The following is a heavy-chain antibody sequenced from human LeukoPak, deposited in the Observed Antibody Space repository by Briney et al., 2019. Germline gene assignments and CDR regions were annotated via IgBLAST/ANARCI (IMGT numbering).Heavy chain of an antibody. Sequence: GGSLRLSCAASGFTFSSYGMPGVRQAPGKGLEWVAVIWYDGSNKYYADSVKGRFTISRDNSKNTLYLQMNSLRAEDTAVYYCAKDLNDFWSGYLFDYWGQGTLVTVSS. D-gene: IGHD3-3*01. CDR3: AKDLNDFWSGYLFDY. CDR2: IWYDGSNK. V-gene: IGHV3-33*06. CDR1: GFTFSSYG. J-gene: IGHJ4*02.